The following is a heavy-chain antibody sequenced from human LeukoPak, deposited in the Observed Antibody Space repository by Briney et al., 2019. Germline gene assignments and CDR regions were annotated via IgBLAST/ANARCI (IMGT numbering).Heavy chain of an antibody. CDR3: ARDGYYYYGMDV. CDR2: IYTSGGT. J-gene: IGHJ6*02. CDR1: GGSISSGSYY. V-gene: IGHV4-61*02. Sequence: SQTLSLTCTASGGSISSGSYYWSWIRQPAGKGLEWIGRIYTSGGTNYNPSLKSRVTISVDTSKNQFSLKLSSVTAADTAVYYCARDGYYYYGMDVWGQGTTVTVSS.